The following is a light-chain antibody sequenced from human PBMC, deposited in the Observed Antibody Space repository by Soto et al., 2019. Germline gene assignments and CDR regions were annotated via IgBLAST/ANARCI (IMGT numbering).Light chain of an antibody. CDR1: SGHSSYI. CDR3: ETWDSNTRV. Sequence: QSVLTQSSSASASLGSSVKFTCTLSSGHSSYIIAWHQQQPGKAPRYLMKLEGSGSYNKGSGVPDRFSGSSSGADRYLTISNLQFADEADYYCETWDSNTRVFGGGTKVTVL. CDR2: LEGSGSY. J-gene: IGLJ2*01. V-gene: IGLV4-60*02.